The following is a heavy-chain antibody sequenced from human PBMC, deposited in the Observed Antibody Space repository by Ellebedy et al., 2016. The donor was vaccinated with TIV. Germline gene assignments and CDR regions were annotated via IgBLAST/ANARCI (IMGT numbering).Heavy chain of an antibody. J-gene: IGHJ3*01. D-gene: IGHD1-26*01. CDR1: GFSFSNYW. CDR2: INQDGSEE. Sequence: GESLKISCAASGFSFSNYWMTWVRQASGKGLEWVANINQDGSEEQYVDSVKGRFTISRDNAKNSLYLQMSSLRAEDTAVYYCARDPAGRTWGAFDLWGQGTMATVSS. V-gene: IGHV3-7*03. CDR3: ARDPAGRTWGAFDL.